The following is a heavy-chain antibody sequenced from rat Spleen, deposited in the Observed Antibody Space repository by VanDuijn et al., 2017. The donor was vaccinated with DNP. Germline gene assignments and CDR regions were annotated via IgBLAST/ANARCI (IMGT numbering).Heavy chain of an antibody. D-gene: IGHD1-12*02. V-gene: IGHV5-20*01. CDR2: ISYNGGTP. Sequence: EVQLVESGGGLVQPGRSLKLSCAVSRITFSDHNMAWVRQAPTKGLEWVASISYNGGTPYYRDSVKGRFTISRDNAKSTLYLQMDSLRSEDTATYYCTVDRDGSYGVAYWGQGTLVTVSS. J-gene: IGHJ3*01. CDR1: RITFSDHN. CDR3: TVDRDGSYGVAY.